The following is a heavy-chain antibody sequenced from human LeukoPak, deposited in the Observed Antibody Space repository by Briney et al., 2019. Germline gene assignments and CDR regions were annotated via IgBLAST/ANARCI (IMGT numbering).Heavy chain of an antibody. CDR2: IYYSGST. V-gene: IGHV4-39*07. J-gene: IGHJ4*02. D-gene: IGHD6-19*01. Sequence: SETLSLTCTVSGGSISSSSYYWGWIRQPPGKGLEWIGSIYYSGSTYYNPSLKSRVTISVDMSKNQFSLKLSSVTAADTAVYYCARGRYSSGWYEDYWGQGTLVTVSS. CDR3: ARGRYSSGWYEDY. CDR1: GGSISSSSYY.